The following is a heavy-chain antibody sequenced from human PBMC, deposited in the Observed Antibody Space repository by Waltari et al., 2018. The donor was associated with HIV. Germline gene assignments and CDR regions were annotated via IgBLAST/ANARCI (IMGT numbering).Heavy chain of an antibody. CDR3: ARVETVTLGYFDY. CDR1: GGSISSYY. V-gene: IGHV4-59*01. Sequence: QVQLQESGPGLVKPSETLSLTCTVSGGSISSYYWSWIRQPPGKGLEWIGYIDYSGSTNYNPALKSRVTISVDTSKNQFSLKLSSVTAADTAVYYCARVETVTLGYFDYWGQGTLVTVSS. D-gene: IGHD4-17*01. J-gene: IGHJ4*02. CDR2: IDYSGST.